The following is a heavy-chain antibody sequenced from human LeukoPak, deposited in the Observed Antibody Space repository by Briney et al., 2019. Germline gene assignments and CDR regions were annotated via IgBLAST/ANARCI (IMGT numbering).Heavy chain of an antibody. CDR1: GITLSNYG. D-gene: IGHD3-22*01. Sequence: GGSLRLSCAVSGITLSNYGMSWVRQAPGKGVEWVAGISGSVGGKYSADSVKGPFTISRANAKNTLYLQLNNLRAEDTAVYFCAKRGVVIRVILVGFYKEAYYFDSWGQGALVTVSS. CDR3: AKRGVVIRVILVGFYKEAYYFDS. V-gene: IGHV3-23*01. J-gene: IGHJ4*02. CDR2: ISGSVGGK.